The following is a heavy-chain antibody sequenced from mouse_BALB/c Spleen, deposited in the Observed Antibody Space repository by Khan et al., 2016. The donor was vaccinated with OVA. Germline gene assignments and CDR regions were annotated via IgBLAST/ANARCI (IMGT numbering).Heavy chain of an antibody. CDR1: VYSITSDYA. J-gene: IGHJ3*01. CDR2: ITYSGRT. D-gene: IGHD3-3*01. Sequence: EVQLQESGPGLVKPSQSLSLTCTVTVYSITSDYAWNWIRQFPGNKLEWMGYITYSGRTSYTPSLKSRISITRDTSKNQSFLQLNSVTTEDTATDYCAGGRAYWGQGTLVTVSA. CDR3: AGGRAY. V-gene: IGHV3-2*02.